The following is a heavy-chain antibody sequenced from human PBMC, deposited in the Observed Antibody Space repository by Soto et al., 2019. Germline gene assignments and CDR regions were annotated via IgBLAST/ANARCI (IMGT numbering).Heavy chain of an antibody. J-gene: IGHJ4*02. D-gene: IGHD3-22*01. CDR1: GFTFSSYA. CDR2: ISGSGGST. CDR3: AKDYDSSGYGLRFDY. Sequence: HPGGSLRLSCAASGFTFSSYAMSWVRQAPGKGLEWVSAISGSGGSTYYADSVKGRFTISRDNSKNTLYLQMNSLRAEDTAVYYCAKDYDSSGYGLRFDYWGQGTLVTVSS. V-gene: IGHV3-23*01.